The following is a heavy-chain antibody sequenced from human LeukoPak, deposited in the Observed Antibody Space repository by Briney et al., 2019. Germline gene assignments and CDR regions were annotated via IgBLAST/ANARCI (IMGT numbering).Heavy chain of an antibody. D-gene: IGHD2-21*02. CDR1: GGSISSYY. CDR2: IYYSGGT. J-gene: IGHJ3*02. CDR3: AWGVTRDAFDI. Sequence: SETLSLTCTASGGSISSYYWSRVRQPPGKGLEWVGYIYYSGGTNYNPSIKSRVNISVDTSKNQFSLKLSSVTAADTAVYCWAWGVTRDAFDIWGQGTMVTVSS. V-gene: IGHV4-59*01.